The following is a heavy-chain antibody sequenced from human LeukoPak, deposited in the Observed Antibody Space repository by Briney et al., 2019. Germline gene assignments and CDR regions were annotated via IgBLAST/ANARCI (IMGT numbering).Heavy chain of an antibody. CDR1: GFTFNNYG. CDR2: IRYNGNNQ. CDR3: AKARGGGNSGSYPDDAFDI. V-gene: IGHV3-30*02. J-gene: IGHJ3*02. Sequence: QSGGSLRLSCAASGFTFNNYGMHWVRQAPGKGLEWVAFIRYNGNNQYYADSVKGRFTISRDNSKNTLYLQMNSLRAEDTAVYYCAKARGGGNSGSYPDDAFDIWGQGTMVTVSS. D-gene: IGHD1-26*01.